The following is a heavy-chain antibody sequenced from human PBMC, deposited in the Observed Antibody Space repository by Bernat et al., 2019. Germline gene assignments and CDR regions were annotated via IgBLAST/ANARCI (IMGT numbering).Heavy chain of an antibody. CDR2: IYYSGST. D-gene: IGHD3-22*01. CDR3: AGGVYYYDSSGYYLDY. J-gene: IGHJ4*02. Sequence: QLQLQESGPGLVKPSETLSLTCTVSGGSISSSSYYWGWIRQPPGKGLEWIGSIYYSGSTYYNPSLKSRVTISVGTSKNPFSPKLSSVTAADTAVYYCAGGVYYYDSSGYYLDYWGQGTLVTVS. CDR1: GGSISSSSYY. V-gene: IGHV4-39*01.